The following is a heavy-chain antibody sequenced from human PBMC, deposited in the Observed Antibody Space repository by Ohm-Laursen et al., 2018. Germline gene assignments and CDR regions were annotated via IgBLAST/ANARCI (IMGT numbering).Heavy chain of an antibody. D-gene: IGHD2-21*02. J-gene: IGHJ4*02. CDR1: GGSISSYY. CDR3: ARRVATKPKYCFDY. CDR2: IYHSGRT. Sequence: SDTLSLTCTVSGGSISSYYWSWIRQPPGKGLEWIGYIYHSGRTNYNPSLKSRVTISVDTSKNQFSLKLSSVTAADTAVYYCARRVATKPKYCFDYWGQGTLVTVSS. V-gene: IGHV4-59*07.